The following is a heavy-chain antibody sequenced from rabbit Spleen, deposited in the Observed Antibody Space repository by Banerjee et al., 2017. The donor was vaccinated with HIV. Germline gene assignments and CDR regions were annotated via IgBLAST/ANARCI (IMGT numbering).Heavy chain of an antibody. J-gene: IGHJ4*01. CDR3: ARDLVGVIGWNWYL. CDR2: INAATGTP. CDR1: GFSFSDRSV. Sequence: QQQLVESGGGLVKPGASLTVTCKASGFSFSDRSVMCWVRQAPGKGLEWIACINAATGTPVYATWAKGRFTISRTSSTTATLRMTSLTAADRAAYFCARDLVGVIGWNWYLWGPGTLVT. V-gene: IGHV1S45*01. D-gene: IGHD7-1*01.